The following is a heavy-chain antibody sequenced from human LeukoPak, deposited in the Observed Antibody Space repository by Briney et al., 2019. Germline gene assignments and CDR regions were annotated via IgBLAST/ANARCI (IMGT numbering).Heavy chain of an antibody. D-gene: IGHD1-14*01. CDR3: ARVSTGGRYDY. CDR1: DGSISSYY. J-gene: IGHJ4*02. V-gene: IGHV4-4*07. CDR2: IFSTGST. Sequence: SETLSLTCTVSDGSISSYYWSWIRQPAGKGLEWIGRIFSTGSTNYYPSLKSRVTMSVDTSKNQFSLKLSSVTAADTAVYYCARVSTGGRYDYWGQGTLVTVSS.